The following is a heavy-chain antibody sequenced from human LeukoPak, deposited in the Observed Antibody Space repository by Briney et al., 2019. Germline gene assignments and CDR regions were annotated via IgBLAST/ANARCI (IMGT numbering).Heavy chain of an antibody. Sequence: SETLSLTCTVSGGSISSYYWSWIRQPPGKGLEWIGYIYYSGSTNYNPSLKSRVTISVDTSKNQFSLKLSSVTAADTAVYYCARLEYGFYFDYWGQGTLVTVSS. J-gene: IGHJ4*02. CDR3: ARLEYGFYFDY. CDR1: GGSISSYY. D-gene: IGHD1-1*01. CDR2: IYYSGST. V-gene: IGHV4-59*01.